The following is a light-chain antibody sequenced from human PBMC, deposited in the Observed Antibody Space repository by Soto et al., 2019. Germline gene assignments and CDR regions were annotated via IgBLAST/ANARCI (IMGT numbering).Light chain of an antibody. CDR2: DAS. V-gene: IGKV1-33*01. CDR1: QDIRNY. J-gene: IGKJ4*01. Sequence: DIQMTQSPSSLSASVGDRVTITCQASQDIRNYLNWYQQKAGKAPKLLIYDASNLETGVPSRFSGSGSGTDFTFTISSLQPEDIAKYYCQQLTTFGGGTKVEIK. CDR3: QQLTT.